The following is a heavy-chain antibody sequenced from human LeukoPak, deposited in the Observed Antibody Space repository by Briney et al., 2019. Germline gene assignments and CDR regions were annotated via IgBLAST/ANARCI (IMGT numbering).Heavy chain of an antibody. V-gene: IGHV4-59*01. D-gene: IGHD3-3*02. Sequence: SETLSLTCTVSGGSISSYYWSWIRQPPGEGLEWIGYIYYSGSTNYNPSLKSRVTISVDTSKNQFSLKLSSVTAADTAVYYCARVIPFLEWGLYYYHGMDVWGQGTTVTVSS. CDR1: GGSISSYY. CDR2: IYYSGST. J-gene: IGHJ6*02. CDR3: ARVIPFLEWGLYYYHGMDV.